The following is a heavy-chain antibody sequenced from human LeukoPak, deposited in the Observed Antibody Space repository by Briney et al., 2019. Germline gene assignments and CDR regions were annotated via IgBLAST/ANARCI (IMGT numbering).Heavy chain of an antibody. CDR2: IYTSGST. CDR3: AREKDTGYYVNWFDP. Sequence: KPSETLSLTCTVSGGPISSYYWSWIRQPAGKGLEWIGRIYTSGSTNYNPSLKSRVTMSVDTSKNQFSLKLSSVTAADTAVYYCAREKDTGYYVNWFDPWGQGTLVTVSS. CDR1: GGPISSYY. J-gene: IGHJ5*02. D-gene: IGHD3-9*01. V-gene: IGHV4-4*07.